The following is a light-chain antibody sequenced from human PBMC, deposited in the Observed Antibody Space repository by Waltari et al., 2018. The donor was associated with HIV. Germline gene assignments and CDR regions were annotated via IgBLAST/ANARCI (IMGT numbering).Light chain of an antibody. Sequence: EIVLTQSPGTLSLSPGERGTLSCRASQSVSSSYLAWHQQKPDQAPRLLIYGASSRATGIPDRFSGSGSGTDFTLTISRLEPEDFAVYYCQQYGSSPWTFGQGTKLEIK. J-gene: IGKJ2*01. CDR3: QQYGSSPWT. V-gene: IGKV3-20*01. CDR1: QSVSSSY. CDR2: GAS.